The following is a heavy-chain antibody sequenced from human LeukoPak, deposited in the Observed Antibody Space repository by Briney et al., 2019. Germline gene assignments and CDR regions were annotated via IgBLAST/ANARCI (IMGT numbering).Heavy chain of an antibody. V-gene: IGHV3-21*06. CDR1: GFTFSSYT. D-gene: IGHD2/OR15-2a*01. J-gene: IGHJ4*02. Sequence: PGGSLRLSCAASGFTFSSYTMNWVRQAPGKGLEWVSSISGSSSSIYYADSLKGRFTISRDNAKNSLYLQMNSLRAEDTAVYYCASFLGGSSGYWGQGTLVTVSS. CDR3: ASFLGGSSGY. CDR2: ISGSSSSI.